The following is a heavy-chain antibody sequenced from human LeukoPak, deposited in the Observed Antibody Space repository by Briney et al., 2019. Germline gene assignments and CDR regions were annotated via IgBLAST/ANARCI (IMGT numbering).Heavy chain of an antibody. D-gene: IGHD3-9*01. Sequence: GASVKVSCKASGYTFTSYDINWVRQATGQGLGWMGWMNPNSGNTGYAQKFQGRVTMTRDMSTSTVYMELSSLRSEDTAVYYCARGTGPYYYYYYMDVWGKGTTVTVSS. CDR2: MNPNSGNT. J-gene: IGHJ6*03. CDR1: GYTFTSYD. V-gene: IGHV1-8*01. CDR3: ARGTGPYYYYYYMDV.